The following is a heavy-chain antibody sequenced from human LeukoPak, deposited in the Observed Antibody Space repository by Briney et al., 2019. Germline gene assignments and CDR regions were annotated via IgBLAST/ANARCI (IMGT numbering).Heavy chain of an antibody. D-gene: IGHD4-23*01. V-gene: IGHV3-21*01. CDR3: ARDGDTVLTRGYYYYMDV. CDR1: GFTFSHYS. CDR2: ITSSSSYI. J-gene: IGHJ6*03. Sequence: GGSLRLSCAASGFTFSHYSMNWVRQAPGKGLEWVSSITSSSSYIYYADSVKGRFTISRDNARNSLYLQMNSLRAEDTALYYCARDGDTVLTRGYYYYMDVWGKGTTVTVSS.